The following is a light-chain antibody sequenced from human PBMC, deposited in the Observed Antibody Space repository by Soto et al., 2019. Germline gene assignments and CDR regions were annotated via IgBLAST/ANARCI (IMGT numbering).Light chain of an antibody. V-gene: IGLV2-14*01. CDR2: DVS. J-gene: IGLJ2*01. CDR3: SSYRNNTSVV. CDR1: SSDVGDYNY. Sequence: QSALTQPASVSGSPGQSITISCTGSSSDVGDYNYVSWYQQYPGKVPKLMIYDVSNRPSGVSNRFSGSKSGNTASLTISGLQAEDEADYYCSSYRNNTSVVFGGGTKLTVL.